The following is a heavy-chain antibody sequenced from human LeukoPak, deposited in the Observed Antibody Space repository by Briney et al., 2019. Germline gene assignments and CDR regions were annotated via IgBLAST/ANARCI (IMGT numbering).Heavy chain of an antibody. CDR3: ARGDVYSSASDY. J-gene: IGHJ4*02. V-gene: IGHV4-38-2*01. CDR2: IFHSGST. CDR1: GYSISSGYH. Sequence: SETLSLTCAVSGYSISSGYHWVWIRQPPGKGLEWIATIFHSGSTYFNPSLQSRVTISLDTSKNQFSVKLSSVTAADTALYYCARGDVYSSASDYWGQGTLVTVSS. D-gene: IGHD6-19*01.